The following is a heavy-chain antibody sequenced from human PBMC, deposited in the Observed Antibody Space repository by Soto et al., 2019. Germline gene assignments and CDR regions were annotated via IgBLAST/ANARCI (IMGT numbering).Heavy chain of an antibody. V-gene: IGHV4-31*03. Sequence: QVQLQESGPGLVTPSQSLSLTCTVSGGSISSGGYYWRWIRQHPGRGLEWIGHISFSGKTDYNPSLESRVAISLDTPRNRFSRKLSSGTAADTAVYYCAASPNADFFDYWGQGALVTVSA. CDR1: GGSISSGGYY. CDR3: AASPNADFFDY. CDR2: ISFSGKT. J-gene: IGHJ4*02.